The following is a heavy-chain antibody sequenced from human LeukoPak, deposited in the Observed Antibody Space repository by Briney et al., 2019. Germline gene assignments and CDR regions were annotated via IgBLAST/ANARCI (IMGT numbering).Heavy chain of an antibody. D-gene: IGHD3-9*01. J-gene: IGHJ4*02. V-gene: IGHV1-2*02. CDR2: INPDSGDT. Sequence: ASVKVSCKASGYIFTAYYLHWVRQAPGQGLEWMGWINPDSGDTKFAQKFQGRVSMTRDTSISTAYIELSGLRSDDTAYYFCARVQYYNILTGSFQYWGQGTLVTVSS. CDR1: GYIFTAYY. CDR3: ARVQYYNILTGSFQY.